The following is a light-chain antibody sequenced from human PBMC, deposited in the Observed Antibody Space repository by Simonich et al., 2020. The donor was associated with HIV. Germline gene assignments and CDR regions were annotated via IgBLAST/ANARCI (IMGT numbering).Light chain of an antibody. CDR3: QQFYSAPLT. CDR2: WAS. J-gene: IGKJ4*01. V-gene: IGKV4-1*01. Sequence: DIVMTQSPDSLAVSLGERATINCKSSQSVLSSSNNKNFLTWYQHKPGQPPKRLFYWASTRESRVPDRISGSGSGTDFTLTISSLQAEDVAVYYCQQFYSAPLTFGGGTKVEIK. CDR1: QSVLSSSNNKNF.